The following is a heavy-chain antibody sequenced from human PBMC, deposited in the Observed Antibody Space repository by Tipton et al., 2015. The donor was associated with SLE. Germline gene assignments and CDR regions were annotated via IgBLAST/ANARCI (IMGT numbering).Heavy chain of an antibody. V-gene: IGHV3-11*04. CDR1: GFTFTDYY. CDR2: ISGSSNTI. CDR3: ARVLWGSDAFDF. D-gene: IGHD3-10*01. J-gene: IGHJ3*01. Sequence: SLRLSCAASGFTFTDYYMAWIRQAPGKGLEWLSYISGSSNTIYYADSVKGRFTVSRDNAKNSLFLQMNSLRAEDTAVYFCARVLWGSDAFDFWGQGTMVTVSS.